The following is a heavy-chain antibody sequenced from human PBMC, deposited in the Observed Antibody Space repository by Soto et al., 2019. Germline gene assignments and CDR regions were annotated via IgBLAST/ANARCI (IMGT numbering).Heavy chain of an antibody. J-gene: IGHJ4*02. CDR2: ISSSSSTI. CDR1: GFTFSSYS. D-gene: IGHD3-22*01. CDR3: ARVIRGYYDSSGYSPGPEY. Sequence: GSLRLSCAASGFTFSSYSMNWVRQAPGKGLEWVSYISSSSSTIYYADSVKGRFTISRDNAKNSLYLQMNSLRAEDTAVYYCARVIRGYYDSSGYSPGPEYWGQGTLVTVSS. V-gene: IGHV3-48*01.